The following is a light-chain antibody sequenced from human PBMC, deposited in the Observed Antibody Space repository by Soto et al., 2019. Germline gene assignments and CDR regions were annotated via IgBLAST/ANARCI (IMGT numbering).Light chain of an antibody. V-gene: IGLV2-14*01. CDR3: NSYTSSSTRV. J-gene: IGLJ2*01. Sequence: QSALTQPASVSGSPGQSITISCTGTSSDVGGYNYVSWYQQHPGKAPKLLIYDVSKWPSGVSNRFSGSKSGNTASLTISGRQAEDEADYYCNSYTSSSTRVFGGGTKLTVL. CDR2: DVS. CDR1: SSDVGGYNY.